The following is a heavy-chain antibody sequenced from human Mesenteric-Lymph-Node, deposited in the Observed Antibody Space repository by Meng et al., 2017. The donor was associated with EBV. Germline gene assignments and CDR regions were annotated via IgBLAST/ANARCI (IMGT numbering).Heavy chain of an antibody. V-gene: IGHV2-5*02. J-gene: IGHJ4*01. CDR1: GFSLLTRGVA. D-gene: IGHD6-13*01. CDR3: SHRRSDFAGNIIVDY. Sequence: QNTLKGSGPPLVNPTQTLTLTFTFAGFSLLTRGVAVSWIRQPPGKALECLGIIYWDDDKHYSPSLKSRLTITRDTSKSQVVLTMTNMDPVDTATYYCSHRRSDFAGNIIVDYWGHGTLVTVSS. CDR2: IYWDDDK.